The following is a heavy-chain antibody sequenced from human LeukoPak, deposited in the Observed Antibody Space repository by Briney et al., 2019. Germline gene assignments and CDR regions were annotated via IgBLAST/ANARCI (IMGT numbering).Heavy chain of an antibody. CDR3: AADRSSSWYAPKYYFDY. V-gene: IGHV3-30*04. D-gene: IGHD6-13*01. CDR1: GFTFSSYA. CDR2: ISYDGSNK. Sequence: GGSLRLSCAASGFTFSSYAMSWVRQAPGKGLEWVAVISYDGSNKYYADSVKGRFTISRDNSKNTLYLQMNSLRAEDTAVYYCAADRSSSWYAPKYYFDYWGQGTLVTVSS. J-gene: IGHJ4*02.